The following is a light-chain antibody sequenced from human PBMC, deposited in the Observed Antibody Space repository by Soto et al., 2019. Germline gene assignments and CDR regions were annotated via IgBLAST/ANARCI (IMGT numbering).Light chain of an antibody. CDR1: QGISSR. J-gene: IGKJ4*01. V-gene: IGKV1-12*01. CDR3: QQSNSFPLT. CDR2: AAS. Sequence: DIQMTQSPSSVSASVGDRVTITSRASQGISSRLAWYQQKPGKAPNLLIYAASSLQSGVPSRFSGSGSETDFTLTIGSLQPEDFATYYCQQSNSFPLTFGGGTKVEIK.